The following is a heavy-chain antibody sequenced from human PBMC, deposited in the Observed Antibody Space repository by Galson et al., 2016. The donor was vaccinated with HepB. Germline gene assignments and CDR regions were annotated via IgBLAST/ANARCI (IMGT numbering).Heavy chain of an antibody. D-gene: IGHD5-24*01. CDR3: AKVGGDSGYNFLVDKYFYMDV. V-gene: IGHV3-23*01. CDR2: MGGPGDGP. J-gene: IGHJ6*03. Sequence: SLRLSCAASGVTFARYSMTWVRQAPGKGLEWVSAMGGPGDGPYYAASVQGRFILSRDESYNTVYLQMNTLRADDTAVYYCAKVGGDSGYNFLVDKYFYMDVWGKGTTVTVSS. CDR1: GVTFARYS.